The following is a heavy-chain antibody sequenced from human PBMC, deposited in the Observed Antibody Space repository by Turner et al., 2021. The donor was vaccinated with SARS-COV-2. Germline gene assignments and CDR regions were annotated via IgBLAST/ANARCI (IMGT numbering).Heavy chain of an antibody. CDR2: IIPFLGIA. V-gene: IGHV1-69*10. CDR3: AREGSSGEPHCSSTSCYPY. D-gene: IGHD2-2*01. J-gene: IGHJ4*02. CDR1: GGHFSSYV. Sequence: QVQLGQSGAGGKKPGSPGKVSCKAPGGHFSSYVISWVRQAPGQGLEWMGGIIPFLGIANYAQKFQGRVTITADKSTSTAYMELSSLRSEDTAVFYCAREGSSGEPHCSSTSCYPYWGQGTLVTVSS.